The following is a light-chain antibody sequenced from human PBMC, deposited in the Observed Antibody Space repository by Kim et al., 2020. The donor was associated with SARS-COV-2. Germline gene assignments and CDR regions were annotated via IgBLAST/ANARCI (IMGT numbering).Light chain of an antibody. CDR2: DAS. Sequence: LSPGERATLSCRASQSVSDFLAWYQQKPGQAPRLLIYDASNRATGIPARFRGSGSGTDFTLTITSLEPEDFAIYYCQHRSNWPPGSSGQGTKLEI. CDR1: QSVSDF. J-gene: IGKJ2*04. V-gene: IGKV3-11*01. CDR3: QHRSNWPPGS.